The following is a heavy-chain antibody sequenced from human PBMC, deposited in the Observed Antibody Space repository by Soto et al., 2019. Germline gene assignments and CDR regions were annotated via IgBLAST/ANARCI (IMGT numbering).Heavy chain of an antibody. Sequence: QLQLQESGPGLVKPSETLSLTCTVSGVSITNTSYHWRWIRQPHGKGLELIGSTYFSGSTFYNPSLKSRLTLSEDTSKNKFSLRLSSVTAADTAVYYCARHGSYWGQGTLVAVPS. CDR3: ARHGSY. J-gene: IGHJ4*02. CDR1: GVSITNTSYH. CDR2: TYFSGST. V-gene: IGHV4-39*01.